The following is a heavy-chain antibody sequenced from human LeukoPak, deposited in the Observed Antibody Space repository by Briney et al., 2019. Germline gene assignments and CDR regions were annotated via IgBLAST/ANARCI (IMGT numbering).Heavy chain of an antibody. D-gene: IGHD4-17*01. CDR2: IIPIFGTA. V-gene: IGHV1-69*06. J-gene: IGHJ4*02. Sequence: ASVKVSCKASGGTFSSYAISWVRQAPGQGLEWMGGIIPIFGTANYAQKFQGRVTITADKSTSTAYMELSSLRSEDTAVYYCASGANTVTNHDYWGQGTLVTVSS. CDR1: GGTFSSYA. CDR3: ASGANTVTNHDY.